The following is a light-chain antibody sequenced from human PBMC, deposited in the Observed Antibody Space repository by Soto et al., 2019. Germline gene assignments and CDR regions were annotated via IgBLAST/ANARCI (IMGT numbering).Light chain of an antibody. J-gene: IGKJ5*01. Sequence: EIVLTQSPVTLSLSPGDRATLSCRASQTIWKFLAWYQQKPGQAPRLLIYDAFNRAAGIPARFSGSGSGTDFTLTISSLEPEDSAVYYCQQRNSWPITFGQGTRLEIK. V-gene: IGKV3-11*01. CDR2: DAF. CDR1: QTIWKF. CDR3: QQRNSWPIT.